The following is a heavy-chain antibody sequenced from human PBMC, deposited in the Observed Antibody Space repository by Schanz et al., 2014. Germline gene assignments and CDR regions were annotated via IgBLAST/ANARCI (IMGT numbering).Heavy chain of an antibody. D-gene: IGHD4-17*01. Sequence: EVPLVESGGGLVRPGGSLRLSCAASGLLFSYYYMSGVRQAPGKGLEWVGRIKSKVDGGTTDNAAPVQGRFTISRDDSKNTLHLQMNSLKTEDTAVYYCSTDLTAVDYDAIGLWGQGTMVTVSS. J-gene: IGHJ3*01. V-gene: IGHV3-15*01. CDR3: STDLTAVDYDAIGL. CDR1: GLLFSYYY. CDR2: IKSKVDGGTT.